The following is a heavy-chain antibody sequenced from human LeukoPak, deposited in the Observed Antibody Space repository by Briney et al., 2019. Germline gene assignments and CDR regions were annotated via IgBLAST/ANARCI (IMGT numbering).Heavy chain of an antibody. D-gene: IGHD2-2*02. J-gene: IGHJ4*02. V-gene: IGHV3-23*01. CDR2: ISGSGGST. CDR1: GFTFSSYA. Sequence: GGSLRLSCAASGFTFSSYAMSWVRQAPGKGLEWVSAISGSGGSTYYADSVKGRFTISRDNSKNTLYLQMNSLRAEDTAVYYCAREVLNIVVVPAAIDYWGQGTLVTVSS. CDR3: AREVLNIVVVPAAIDY.